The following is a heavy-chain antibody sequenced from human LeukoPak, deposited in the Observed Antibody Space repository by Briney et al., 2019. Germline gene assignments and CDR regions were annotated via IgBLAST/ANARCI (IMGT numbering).Heavy chain of an antibody. CDR2: IYYSGST. CDR1: GGSISSGGYY. CDR3: ARDLRGTSVNNYGMDV. D-gene: IGHD2-2*01. Sequence: SETLSPTCTVSGGSISSGGYYWSWIRQHPGKGLEWIGYIYYSGSTYYNPSLKSRVTISVDTSENQFSLKLSSVTAADTAVYYCARDLRGTSVNNYGMDVWGQGTTVTVSS. J-gene: IGHJ6*02. V-gene: IGHV4-31*03.